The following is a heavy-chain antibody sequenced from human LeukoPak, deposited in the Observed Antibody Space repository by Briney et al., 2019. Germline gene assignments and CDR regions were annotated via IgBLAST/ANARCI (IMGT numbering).Heavy chain of an antibody. V-gene: IGHV1-2*02. Sequence: ASVNVSCKASGDTFTDYYMHWLRQAPGQGLEWMGWISLSSGGTYYTQKFQDRVTMTRDTSLSTAYMELSRLRSDDTAVYYCARGLTVLRFLEWLVFGYWGQGTLVTVSS. J-gene: IGHJ4*02. CDR1: GDTFTDYY. CDR3: ARGLTVLRFLEWLVFGY. D-gene: IGHD3-3*01. CDR2: ISLSSGGT.